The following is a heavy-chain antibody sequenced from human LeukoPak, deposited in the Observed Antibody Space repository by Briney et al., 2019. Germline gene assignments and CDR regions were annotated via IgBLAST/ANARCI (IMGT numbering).Heavy chain of an antibody. Sequence: SETLSLTCTVSGGPISSYYWSWIRQPPGKGLEWIGYIYYSGSTNYNPSLKSRVTISVDTSKNQFSLKLSSVTAADTAVYYCARQGRWELYYFDYWGQGTLVTVSS. CDR1: GGPISSYY. CDR3: ARQGRWELYYFDY. V-gene: IGHV4-59*08. D-gene: IGHD1-7*01. J-gene: IGHJ4*02. CDR2: IYYSGST.